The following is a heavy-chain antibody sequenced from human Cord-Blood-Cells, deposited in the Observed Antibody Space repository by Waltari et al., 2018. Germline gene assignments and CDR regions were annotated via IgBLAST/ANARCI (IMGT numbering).Heavy chain of an antibody. CDR2: IIPILGTA. Sequence: QVQLVQSGAEVKKPGSSVKVSCKASGGTFSSYAISWVRQAPGQGLEWMGRIIPILGTANYAQKVQGRVTITAEESTSTAYMELSSLGSEDTAVYYCASHYDSSGYYYYYGMDVWGQGTTVTVSS. D-gene: IGHD3-22*01. J-gene: IGHJ6*02. CDR1: GGTFSSYA. V-gene: IGHV1-69*11. CDR3: ASHYDSSGYYYYYGMDV.